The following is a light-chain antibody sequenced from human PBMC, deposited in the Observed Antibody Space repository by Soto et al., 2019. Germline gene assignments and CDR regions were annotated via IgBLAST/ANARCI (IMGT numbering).Light chain of an antibody. CDR3: ATWDSGLSAWV. V-gene: IGLV1-51*01. Sequence: QSVLTQPPSVSAAPGQTLTISCSGSSSNIGNNYVSWYQHLPGTAPKLLIYDNNNRPSGIPDRFSGSQSGTSATLGIAGLQTGDDATYFCATWDSGLSAWVFGGGTKVTVL. CDR1: SSNIGNNY. J-gene: IGLJ3*02. CDR2: DNN.